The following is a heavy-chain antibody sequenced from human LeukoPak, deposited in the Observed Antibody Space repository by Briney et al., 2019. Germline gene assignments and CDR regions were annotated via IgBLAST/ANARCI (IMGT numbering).Heavy chain of an antibody. CDR1: GGPISSYY. V-gene: IGHV4-34*01. CDR2: INHSGST. J-gene: IGHJ4*02. D-gene: IGHD2-21*01. Sequence: SETLSLTCTVSGGPISSYYWSWIRQPPGKGLEWIGEINHSGSTNYNPSLKSRVTISVDTSKNQFSLKLSSVTAADTAVYYCARAVVVIAPPDYWGQGTLVTVSS. CDR3: ARAVVVIAPPDY.